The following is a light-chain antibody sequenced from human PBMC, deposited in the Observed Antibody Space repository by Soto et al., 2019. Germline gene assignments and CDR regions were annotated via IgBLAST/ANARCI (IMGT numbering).Light chain of an antibody. CDR2: GVS. CDR3: QQYNIWPQT. Sequence: EVVMTQSPATLSVSPGESATLSCRASQSISSNKLAWYQQKPGQAPRLLLFGVSNRATGIPARFSGSGSGTDFSLTISSLQSEDFAVYFCQQYNIWPQTFGQGTKVDI. J-gene: IGKJ1*01. V-gene: IGKV3-15*01. CDR1: QSISSN.